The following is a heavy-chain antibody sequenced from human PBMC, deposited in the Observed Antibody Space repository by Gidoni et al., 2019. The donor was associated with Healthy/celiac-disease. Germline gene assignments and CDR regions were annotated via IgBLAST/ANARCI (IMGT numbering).Heavy chain of an antibody. D-gene: IGHD2-15*01. Sequence: QVQLVQSGAEVKKPGASVKVSFKASGYPFTSYDIHWVRQATGQGLEWMGWMNHNSGNTGYAQKFQGRVTMTRNTSISTAYMELSSLRSEDTAVYYCARAEGYCSGGSCYRDNWFDPWGQGTLVTVSS. CDR2: MNHNSGNT. CDR3: ARAEGYCSGGSCYRDNWFDP. J-gene: IGHJ5*02. CDR1: GYPFTSYD. V-gene: IGHV1-8*01.